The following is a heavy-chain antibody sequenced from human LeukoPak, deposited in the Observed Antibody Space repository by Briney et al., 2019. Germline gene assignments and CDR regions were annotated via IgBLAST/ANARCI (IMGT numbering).Heavy chain of an antibody. CDR1: GGSISSSSYY. V-gene: IGHV4-39*01. CDR3: ARSTGGPYGSGTSGGAFDI. D-gene: IGHD3-10*01. CDR2: IYYSGST. J-gene: IGHJ3*02. Sequence: SETLSLTCTVSGGSISSSSYYWGWIRQPPGKGLEWIGNIYYSGSTYYNPSLKSRVTISVDTSKNQFSLKLSSVTAADTAVYYCARSTGGPYGSGTSGGAFDIWGQGTMVTVSS.